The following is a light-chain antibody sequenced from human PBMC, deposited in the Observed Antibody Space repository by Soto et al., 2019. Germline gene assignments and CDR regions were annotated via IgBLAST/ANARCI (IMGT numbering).Light chain of an antibody. CDR3: QQFSSYPLT. CDR2: GTS. J-gene: IGKJ4*01. CDR1: QSVISSY. Sequence: ECVLTQSPGTLSLSPGERATLSCVASQSVISSYLAWYPQKPGQAPRLLIYGTSSRATGIPDRFSGGGSGTDFTLPISRLEPEDFAVYYCQQFSSYPLTFGGGTKVDI. V-gene: IGKV3-20*01.